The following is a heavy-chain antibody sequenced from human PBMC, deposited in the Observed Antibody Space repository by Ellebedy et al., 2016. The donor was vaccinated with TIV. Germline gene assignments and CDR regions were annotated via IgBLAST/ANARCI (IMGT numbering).Heavy chain of an antibody. D-gene: IGHD2-21*02. V-gene: IGHV4-39*01. CDR3: ARTDPWQPIDD. CDR2: VYYSGSP. J-gene: IGHJ4*02. Sequence: MPSETLSLTCSVSGGSVSSTRYYWAWIRQPPGKGLEYIGSVYYSGSPYYNTSFKSRVTLSADTSKNQFSLNLRTVTAADTAVYYCARTDPWQPIDDWGQGILVSVSS. CDR1: GGSVSSTRYY.